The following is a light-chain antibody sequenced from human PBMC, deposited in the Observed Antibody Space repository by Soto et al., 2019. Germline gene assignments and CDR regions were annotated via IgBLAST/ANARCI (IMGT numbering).Light chain of an antibody. J-gene: IGKJ2*01. CDR1: QSLVHSDGDTY. Sequence: DVVMTQSPLSLPVNLGEPAAISCRSTQSLVHSDGDTYLSWFHQRPGQSPRRLIFRVSKRDFGVPPRFIGSGSGTDFTLEITSVEAEDVGVYYCMQGTPWPPYTFGQGNRLEIK. V-gene: IGKV2-30*02. CDR2: RVS. CDR3: MQGTPWPPYT.